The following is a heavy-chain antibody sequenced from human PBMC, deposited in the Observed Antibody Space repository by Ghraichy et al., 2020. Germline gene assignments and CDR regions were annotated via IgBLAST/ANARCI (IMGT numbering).Heavy chain of an antibody. CDR1: GGSISSSSGYH. V-gene: IGHV4-39*01. Sequence: ESLNISCSVSGGSISSSSGYHWGWIRQPPGKGLEWIGSIYYSGSTYYNPSLKSRVTISVDTSKNQFSLKLSSVTAADTAIYYCARTYYYVSGSSNWFDPWGQGTLVSVSS. J-gene: IGHJ5*02. CDR2: IYYSGST. D-gene: IGHD3-10*01. CDR3: ARTYYYVSGSSNWFDP.